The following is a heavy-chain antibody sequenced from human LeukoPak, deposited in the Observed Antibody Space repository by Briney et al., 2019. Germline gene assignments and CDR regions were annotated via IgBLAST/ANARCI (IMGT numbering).Heavy chain of an antibody. CDR3: ARQPALTHSPFDY. J-gene: IGHJ4*02. CDR1: GGSISTSAYY. Sequence: SETLSLTCIVSGGSISTSAYYWGWIRQPPGEGLQWIGSIYYSGNTYYNSSLKSRVTISVDTSTSQFSLRLSSVTAADTAVYYCARQPALTHSPFDYWGQGTLVTVSS. CDR2: IYYSGNT. V-gene: IGHV4-39*01.